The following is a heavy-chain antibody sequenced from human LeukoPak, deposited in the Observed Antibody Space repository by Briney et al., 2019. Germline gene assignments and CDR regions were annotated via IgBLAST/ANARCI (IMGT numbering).Heavy chain of an antibody. D-gene: IGHD3-3*01. J-gene: IGHJ3*02. Sequence: ASVKVSCKASGDTFTKYGIRWMRQAPGQGLEWMGWISPYNGNTIYAQNLQGRVTMTGDTSTITAHMELRSLRSDDTAVYYCARGRSITIFGVVIDGFDIWGQGTMVTVSS. V-gene: IGHV1-18*01. CDR2: ISPYNGNT. CDR3: ARGRSITIFGVVIDGFDI. CDR1: GDTFTKYG.